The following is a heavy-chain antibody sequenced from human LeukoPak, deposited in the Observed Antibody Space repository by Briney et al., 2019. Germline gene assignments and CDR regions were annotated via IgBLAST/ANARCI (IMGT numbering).Heavy chain of an antibody. CDR2: IIPILGIA. J-gene: IGHJ4*02. V-gene: IGHV1-69*02. CDR1: GGTFSSYT. Sequence: SVKVSCKAYGGTFSSYTISWVRQAPGQGLEWMGRIIPILGIANYAQKFQGRVTITADKSTSTAYMELSSLRSEDTAVYYCARRCSSTSCYGGGIYYFDYWGQGTLVTVSS. CDR3: ARRCSSTSCYGGGIYYFDY. D-gene: IGHD2-2*01.